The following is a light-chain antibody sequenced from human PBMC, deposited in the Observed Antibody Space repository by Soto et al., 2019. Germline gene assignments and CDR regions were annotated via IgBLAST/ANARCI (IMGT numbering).Light chain of an antibody. V-gene: IGKV3-20*01. J-gene: IGKJ1*01. CDR2: DAS. Sequence: EIVLTQSPGTLSLFPGERATLSCRASQSVSSYLAWYQQKPGQAPRLLIYDASNRATGIPARFSGSGSGTDFTLTISRMEPEDFAVYCCQQYGSSPRTFGQGTKV. CDR1: QSVSSY. CDR3: QQYGSSPRT.